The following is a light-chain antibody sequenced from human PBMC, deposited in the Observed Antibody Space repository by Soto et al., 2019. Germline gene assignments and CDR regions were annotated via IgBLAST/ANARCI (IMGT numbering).Light chain of an antibody. V-gene: IGKV1-5*01. CDR1: QTINNW. CDR3: QHYNSYPWT. Sequence: DIQMTQSPSTLSASIGDRVTITCRASQTINNWLAWYQQKPGKAPNLLIYHASNLETGVPSRFRGSAFGTEFTLTIISLQPDDFATYYCQHYNSYPWTFGQGTKVDIK. CDR2: HAS. J-gene: IGKJ1*01.